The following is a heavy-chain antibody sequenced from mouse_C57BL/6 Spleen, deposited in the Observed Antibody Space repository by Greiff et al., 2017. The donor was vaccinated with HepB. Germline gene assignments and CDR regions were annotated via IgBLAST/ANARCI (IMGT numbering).Heavy chain of an antibody. CDR1: GYTFTSYW. CDR3: ARRGFYYGSFYFDY. CDR2: IDPSDSYT. J-gene: IGHJ2*01. Sequence: VQLQQSGAELVMPGASVKLSCKASGYTFTSYWMHWVKQRPGQGLEWIGEIDPSDSYTNYNQKFKGKSTLTVDKSSSTAYMQLSSLTSEDSAVYYWARRGFYYGSFYFDYWGQGTTLTVSS. D-gene: IGHD1-1*01. V-gene: IGHV1-69*01.